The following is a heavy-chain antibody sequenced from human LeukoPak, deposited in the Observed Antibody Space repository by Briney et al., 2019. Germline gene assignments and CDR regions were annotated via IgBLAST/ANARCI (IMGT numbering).Heavy chain of an antibody. V-gene: IGHV1-8*01. CDR3: ARVVRQSRRNSGYDLAY. J-gene: IGHJ4*02. Sequence: ASVKVSCKASGYSFTSYYINWVRQATGQGLEWMGWMNPNSGDTGYAQKFQGRVTMTRDTPISTAYMELTSLRSEDTAVYYCARVVRQSRRNSGYDLAYWGQGTLVIVSS. D-gene: IGHD5-12*01. CDR1: GYSFTSYY. CDR2: MNPNSGDT.